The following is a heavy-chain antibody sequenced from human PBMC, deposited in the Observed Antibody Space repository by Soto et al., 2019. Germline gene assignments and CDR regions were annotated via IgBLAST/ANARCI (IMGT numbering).Heavy chain of an antibody. CDR3: AKEGHYDFWSGYYPPPGYYYGMDV. J-gene: IGHJ6*02. Sequence: VGSLRLSGAASGFTFSSYGMHWVGQAPGKGLEWVAVISYDGINRYYVDSVKGRFTISRDNSKNTLYLQMNSLRAEDTAVYYCAKEGHYDFWSGYYPPPGYYYGMDVWGQGTTVTVSS. CDR2: ISYDGINR. D-gene: IGHD3-3*01. CDR1: GFTFSSYG. V-gene: IGHV3-30*18.